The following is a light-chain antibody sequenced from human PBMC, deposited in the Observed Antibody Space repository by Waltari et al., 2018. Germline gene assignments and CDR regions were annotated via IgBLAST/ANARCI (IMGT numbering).Light chain of an antibody. CDR3: DSYASENILL. J-gene: IGLJ2*01. CDR2: DVN. V-gene: IGLV2-14*01. CDR1: RSDIGGYDY. Sequence: QSALSQPASVSGSPGQSITISCSGSRSDIGGYDYVSWYQQHPGKAPKLLIYDVNKRPPGVFDRFSGYKLGFTASLTISGLQAEDEADYYCDSYASENILLFGGGTKVTVL.